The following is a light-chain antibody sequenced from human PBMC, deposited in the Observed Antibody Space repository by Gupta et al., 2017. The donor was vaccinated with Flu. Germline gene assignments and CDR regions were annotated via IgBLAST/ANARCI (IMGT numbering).Light chain of an antibody. CDR1: QSTTTY. J-gene: IGKJ5*01. CDR2: LAS. V-gene: IGKV1-39*01. CDR3: QQSFTAPH. Sequence: GDRVTITCRASQSTTTYLNWYQHKPGKAPQLLIYLASRLQDGVPPRFSGSGSGTDFTLTISGLQPEDFATYYCQQSFTAPHFGQGTRLDIK.